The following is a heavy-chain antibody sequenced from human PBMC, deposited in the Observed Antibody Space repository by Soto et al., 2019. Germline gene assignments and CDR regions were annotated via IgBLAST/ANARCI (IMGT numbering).Heavy chain of an antibody. D-gene: IGHD3-10*01. J-gene: IGHJ5*02. CDR3: ARHPDVARGGFDP. V-gene: IGHV4-39*01. Sequence: QLQLQESGPGLVKPSETLSLTCTVSGGSISSSRYYWGWIRQPPGKGLEWIGSIYYSGSTYYNPSLTGRGTLSVDPSKHQFSLKLSSVTAADTAVYYCARHPDVARGGFDPWGQGTLVTVSS. CDR2: IYYSGST. CDR1: GGSISSSRYY.